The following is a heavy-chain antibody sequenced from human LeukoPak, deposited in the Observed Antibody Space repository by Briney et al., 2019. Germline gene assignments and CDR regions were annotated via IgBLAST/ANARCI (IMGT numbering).Heavy chain of an antibody. Sequence: PGGSLRLSCAASGFTVSSNYMTWVRQAPGKGLEWVSLIYTGGSAYYADSVKGRFTISRANSKNTLYLQMYTLRAGDTAVYYCARATRIAAAEFFFDYWGQRALVTVSS. CDR2: IYTGGSA. J-gene: IGHJ4*02. V-gene: IGHV3-53*01. CDR3: ARATRIAAAEFFFDY. CDR1: GFTVSSNY. D-gene: IGHD6-13*01.